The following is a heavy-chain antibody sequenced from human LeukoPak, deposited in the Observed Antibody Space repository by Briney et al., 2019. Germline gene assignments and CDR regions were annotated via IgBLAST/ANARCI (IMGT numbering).Heavy chain of an antibody. Sequence: SETLSLTCAVYGGSFGGYYWSWIRQPPGKGLEWIGEINHSGSTKYNPSLKSRVTISVDTSKNQFSLKLSSVTAADTAVYYCARWGTQWLATFDYWGQGTLVTVSS. CDR1: GGSFGGYY. D-gene: IGHD6-19*01. J-gene: IGHJ4*02. CDR3: ARWGTQWLATFDY. CDR2: INHSGST. V-gene: IGHV4-34*01.